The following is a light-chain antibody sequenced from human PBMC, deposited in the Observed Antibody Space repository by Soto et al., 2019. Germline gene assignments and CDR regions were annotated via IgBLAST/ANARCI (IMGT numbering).Light chain of an antibody. CDR2: AAS. J-gene: IGKJ4*01. V-gene: IGKV1-39*01. Sequence: DIQMTQSPSSLSASVGDRVTITCRASQSISSYLNWYQQKPGKAPKLLIYAASSLQSGVPSRFSGSGSVTDFTLTISSLQPEDFANYYCQQSYSTPLTFGGGTKVEIK. CDR3: QQSYSTPLT. CDR1: QSISSY.